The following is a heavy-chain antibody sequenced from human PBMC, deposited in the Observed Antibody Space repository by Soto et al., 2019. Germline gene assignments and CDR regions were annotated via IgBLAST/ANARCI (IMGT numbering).Heavy chain of an antibody. D-gene: IGHD6-19*01. CDR3: ARDFTVAAIGVGVDY. V-gene: IGHV3-33*08. Sequence: QVQLVESGGGVVQPGRSLRLSCAASGFTFSTYAMHWVRQDPGKGLEWVADIWYDGSKKNYADSVKGRFTISRDNSKDTLYLQMNSLRAEDAAVYYCARDFTVAAIGVGVDYWGQGTLVTVSS. CDR1: GFTFSTYA. CDR2: IWYDGSKK. J-gene: IGHJ4*02.